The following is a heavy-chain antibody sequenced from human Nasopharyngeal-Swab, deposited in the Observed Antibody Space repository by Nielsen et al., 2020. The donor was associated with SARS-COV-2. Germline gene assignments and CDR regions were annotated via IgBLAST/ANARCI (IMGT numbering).Heavy chain of an antibody. CDR3: TKGRADYSNPSFDN. CDR2: ISWHSSFT. CDR1: GFTFDDYT. J-gene: IGHJ4*02. D-gene: IGHD4-11*01. Sequence: GESLKISCAASGFTFDDYTMHWVRLLPGKGLEWVSLISWHSSFTYYADSVKGRFTISRDNARNSLYLQMNSLRTEDTAFYYCTKGRADYSNPSFDNWGQGTLVTVSS. V-gene: IGHV3-43*01.